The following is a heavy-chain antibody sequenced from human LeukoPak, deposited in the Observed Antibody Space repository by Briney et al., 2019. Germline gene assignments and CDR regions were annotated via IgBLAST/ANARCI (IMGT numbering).Heavy chain of an antibody. J-gene: IGHJ4*02. CDR3: ASARYGGIFDY. CDR2: IWYDGSNK. D-gene: IGHD4-23*01. V-gene: IGHV3-33*03. CDR1: GFTFSSYG. Sequence: PGRSLRLSCAASGFTFSSYGMHWVCQAPGKGLEWVAVIWYDGSNKYYADSVKGRFTISRDNAKNSLYLQMNSLRAEDTAVYYCASARYGGIFDYWGQGTLVTVSS.